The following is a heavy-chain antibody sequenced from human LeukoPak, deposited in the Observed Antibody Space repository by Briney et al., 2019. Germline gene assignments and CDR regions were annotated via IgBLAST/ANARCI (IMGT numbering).Heavy chain of an antibody. CDR1: GGSISSYY. D-gene: IGHD1-26*01. Sequence: SETLSLTCTVSGGSISSYYWSWIRQPPGKGLEWIGYIYTSGSTNYNPSLKSRVTISVDTSKNQFSLKLSSVTAADTAVYYCARAELLNWFDPWGQETLVTVSS. V-gene: IGHV4-4*09. CDR2: IYTSGST. J-gene: IGHJ5*02. CDR3: ARAELLNWFDP.